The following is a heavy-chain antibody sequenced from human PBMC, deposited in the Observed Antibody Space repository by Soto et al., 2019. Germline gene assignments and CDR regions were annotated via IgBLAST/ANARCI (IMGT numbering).Heavy chain of an antibody. V-gene: IGHV3-43*01. CDR3: AKNSGSYEYYFDY. Sequence: PGGSLRLSCAASGFTFDDYTMHWVRQAPGEGLEWVSLISWDGGSTYYADSVKGRFTISRDNSKNSLYLQMNSLRTEDTALYYGAKNSGSYEYYFDYWGQGTLVTVSS. CDR1: GFTFDDYT. CDR2: ISWDGGST. D-gene: IGHD3-10*01. J-gene: IGHJ4*02.